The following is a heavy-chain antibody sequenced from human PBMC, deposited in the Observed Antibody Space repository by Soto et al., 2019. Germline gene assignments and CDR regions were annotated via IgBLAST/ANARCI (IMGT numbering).Heavy chain of an antibody. D-gene: IGHD2-8*01. Sequence: ASVKVSCTSSGYTFTIYGITWVLQAPGQGLEWMGMINPSGGSTDYAQKFRGRVTMTRDTSTGTVYMELSSLRSEDTAVYYCARPPFPGCINAECYQFDYWGQGTLVTVSS. V-gene: IGHV1-46*01. CDR3: ARPPFPGCINAECYQFDY. CDR2: INPSGGST. J-gene: IGHJ4*02. CDR1: GYTFTIYG.